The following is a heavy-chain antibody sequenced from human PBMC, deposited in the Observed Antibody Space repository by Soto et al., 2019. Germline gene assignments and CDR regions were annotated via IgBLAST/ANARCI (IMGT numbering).Heavy chain of an antibody. D-gene: IGHD2-2*02. CDR3: AAQGAIRGYYYGVDV. CDR1: GFTFTRSA. J-gene: IGHJ6*02. Sequence: ASVKVSCKASGFTFTRSAVQWVRQARGQRLEWIGWIVVGSGNTIYAQKFQERVTITRDISTSTAYMELSSLRSEDTAVYYCAAQGAIRGYYYGVDVWGQGTTVTVSS. CDR2: IVVGSGNT. V-gene: IGHV1-58*01.